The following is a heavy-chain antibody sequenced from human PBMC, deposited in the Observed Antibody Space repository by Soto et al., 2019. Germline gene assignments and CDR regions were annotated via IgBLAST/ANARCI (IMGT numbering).Heavy chain of an antibody. Sequence: EVQLLESGGGLVQPGGSLRLSCAASGFTFSSYAMSWVRQAPGKGLEWVSAISGSGGSTYYADSVKGRFTISRDNSKNTLYLQMNSLRAEDTAVYYCAQVPRRCTNGVCYTPFDYWGQGTLVTVSS. D-gene: IGHD2-8*01. V-gene: IGHV3-23*01. CDR1: GFTFSSYA. CDR3: AQVPRRCTNGVCYTPFDY. J-gene: IGHJ4*02. CDR2: ISGSGGST.